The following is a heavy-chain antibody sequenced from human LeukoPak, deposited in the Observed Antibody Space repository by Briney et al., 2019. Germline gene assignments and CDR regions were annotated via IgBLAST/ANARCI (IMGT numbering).Heavy chain of an antibody. Sequence: ASVKVSCKASGYTFTSYGISWVRQAPGQGLEWMGWISAYNGNTNYAQKLQGRVTMTTDTSTSTAYMELRSLRSDDTAVYYCARDLKSFVSGPGIAAAGTRDWGQGTLVTVSS. CDR3: ARDLKSFVSGPGIAAAGTRD. D-gene: IGHD6-13*01. V-gene: IGHV1-18*01. CDR1: GYTFTSYG. CDR2: ISAYNGNT. J-gene: IGHJ4*02.